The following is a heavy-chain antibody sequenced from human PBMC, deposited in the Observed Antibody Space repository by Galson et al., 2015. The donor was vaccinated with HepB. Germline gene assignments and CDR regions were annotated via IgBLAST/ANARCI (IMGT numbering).Heavy chain of an antibody. J-gene: IGHJ4*02. CDR1: GFSFSSYS. CDR2: MTSGITYI. CDR3: ARDFHGIDTATAYFDY. V-gene: IGHV3-21*01. D-gene: IGHD5-18*01. Sequence: SLRLSCAASGFSFSSYSMNWVRQAPGKGLEWVSSMTSGITYIYYADSVKGRFTISRDNAKNSLYPQMNSLRPEDTAVYYCARDFHGIDTATAYFDYWGQGTLVTVSS.